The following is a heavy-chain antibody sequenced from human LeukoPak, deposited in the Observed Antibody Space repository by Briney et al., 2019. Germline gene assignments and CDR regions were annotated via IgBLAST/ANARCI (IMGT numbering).Heavy chain of an antibody. CDR2: INPNSGGT. CDR1: GYTFSAYY. Sequence: ASVKVSCKPSGYTFSAYYIHCVRQAPGQGLEWMGWINPNSGGTNYAQEFQGRVTMTRDTSISTAYMELSRLRSDDTAVYYCARGVYGSSEYFQHWGQGTLVTVSS. V-gene: IGHV1-2*02. J-gene: IGHJ1*01. D-gene: IGHD6-6*01. CDR3: ARGVYGSSEYFQH.